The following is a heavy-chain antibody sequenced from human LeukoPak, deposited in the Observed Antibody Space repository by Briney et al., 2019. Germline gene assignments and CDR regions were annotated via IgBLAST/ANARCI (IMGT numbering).Heavy chain of an antibody. CDR1: GYDFRSYG. D-gene: IGHD1-1*01. J-gene: IGHJ1*01. CDR2: SSPLSGNR. CDR3: TRVDPLNDGAEYFQH. Sequence: GASVKVSCKASGYDFRSYGISWVRQAPGQGLEWMGWSSPLSGNRDYAQKFQDRFTMTTDTSTKTAHMELRSLRSDDTAVYYCTRVDPLNDGAEYFQHWGQGTLVIVSS. V-gene: IGHV1-18*01.